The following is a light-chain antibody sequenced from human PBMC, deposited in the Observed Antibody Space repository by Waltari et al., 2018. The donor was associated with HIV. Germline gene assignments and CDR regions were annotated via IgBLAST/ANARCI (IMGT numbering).Light chain of an antibody. CDR2: GAS. CDR3: QQYGSSPPYT. Sequence: EIVLTQSPGTLSLSPGERATLSCRASQSVSSSYLAWYQQKPGQAPRLFIDGASSRATGIPDRFSGSGSGTDFTVTISRLEPEDFAVYYCQQYGSSPPYTFGQGTKLEIK. CDR1: QSVSSSY. V-gene: IGKV3-20*01. J-gene: IGKJ2*01.